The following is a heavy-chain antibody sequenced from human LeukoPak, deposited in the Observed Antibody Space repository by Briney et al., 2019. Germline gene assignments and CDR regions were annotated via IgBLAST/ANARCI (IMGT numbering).Heavy chain of an antibody. V-gene: IGHV4-59*08. CDR1: GGSISNYY. CDR3: ARTYDSSPTDAFDI. CDR2: MFYSGST. D-gene: IGHD3-22*01. Sequence: ASETLSLTCTVSGGSISNYYWSWIRQPPGQGLEWIAYMFYSGSTNYKPSLKSRVTISIDTSKNQFSLSLSSVTAADTAMYYCARTYDSSPTDAFDIWGQGTMVTASS. J-gene: IGHJ3*02.